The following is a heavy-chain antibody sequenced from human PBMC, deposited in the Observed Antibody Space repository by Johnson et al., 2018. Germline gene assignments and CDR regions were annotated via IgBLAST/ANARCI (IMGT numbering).Heavy chain of an antibody. V-gene: IGHV3-73*02. CDR3: ATVRGSSLQYFQY. CDR1: GFTFSGST. Sequence: VQLQESGGGLVQPGGSLKLSCEASGFTFSGSTLHWVRQASGKGLEWVGRTRGKPNSYETTYGASVKGRFTIARDDSKNTAYLQMDSLTVEDTAVYYCATVRGSSLQYFQYWGQGTLVSVSS. J-gene: IGHJ1*01. CDR2: TRGKPNSYET. D-gene: IGHD3-16*01.